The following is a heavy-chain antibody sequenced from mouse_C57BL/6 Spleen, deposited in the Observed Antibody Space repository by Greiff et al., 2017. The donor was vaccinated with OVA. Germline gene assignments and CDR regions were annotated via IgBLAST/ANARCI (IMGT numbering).Heavy chain of an antibody. D-gene: IGHD1-1*01. V-gene: IGHV1-4*01. CDR3: ARPTTVVAEVFAY. J-gene: IGHJ3*01. CDR2: INPSSGYT. Sequence: QVQLQQSGAELARPGASVKMSCKASGYTFTSYTMHWVKQRPGQGLEWIGYINPSSGYTKYNQKFKDKATLTADKSSSTAYMQLSSLTSEDSAVYYCARPTTVVAEVFAYWGQGTLVTVSA. CDR1: GYTFTSYT.